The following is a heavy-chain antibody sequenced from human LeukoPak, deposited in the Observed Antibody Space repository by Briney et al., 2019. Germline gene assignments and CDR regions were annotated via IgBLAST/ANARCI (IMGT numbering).Heavy chain of an antibody. CDR1: GFTVSSNY. Sequence: GGSLRLSCAASGFTVSSNYMSWVRQAPGKGLEWVSVIYSGGSTYYADSVKGRFTISRDNSKNTLYLQMNSLRAEDTAVYYCAADVGAYCGGDCYSLDYWGQGTLVTVSS. J-gene: IGHJ4*02. CDR2: IYSGGST. CDR3: AADVGAYCGGDCYSLDY. V-gene: IGHV3-53*01. D-gene: IGHD2-21*02.